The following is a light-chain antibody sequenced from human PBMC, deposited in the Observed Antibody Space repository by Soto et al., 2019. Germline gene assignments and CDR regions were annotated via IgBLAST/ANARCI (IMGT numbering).Light chain of an antibody. J-gene: IGKJ2*01. CDR1: QTITSW. CDR2: DAS. CDR3: HQYSDYPYT. V-gene: IGKV1-5*01. Sequence: DIQMTQSPSTLSASVGDRVTITCLASQTITSWLAWYQQKPGQAPKVLINDASNLQSGVPSRFSGSGSGTAFTLTISSLQPDDFATYYCHQYSDYPYTFGQGTKLEIK.